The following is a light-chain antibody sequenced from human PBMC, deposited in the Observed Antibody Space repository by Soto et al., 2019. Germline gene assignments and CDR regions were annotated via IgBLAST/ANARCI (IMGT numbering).Light chain of an antibody. J-gene: IGKJ5*01. CDR1: QSVSSSY. Sequence: IVLTLSPGTLSLSPVERATLSFSASQSVSSSYLAWYQQKPGQAPRLLIYGASSRATGIPDRFSGSGSGTDFTLTISRLEPEDFAVYYCQQYGNSPITFGQGTRLEIK. V-gene: IGKV3-20*01. CDR2: GAS. CDR3: QQYGNSPIT.